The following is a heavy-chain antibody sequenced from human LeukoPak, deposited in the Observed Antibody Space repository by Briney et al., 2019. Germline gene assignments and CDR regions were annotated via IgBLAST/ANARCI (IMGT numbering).Heavy chain of an antibody. CDR1: GFTFSSYT. D-gene: IGHD3-10*01. J-gene: IGHJ4*02. V-gene: IGHV3-21*01. CDR3: ARGGVGSGAYFDY. CDR2: ISTYSSHI. Sequence: PGGSLRLSYAASGFTFSSYTMNWVRQAPGKGLEWVSSISTYSSHIYYADSLKGRSTISRDNAKNSLYLQLNSLRAEDTAVFYCARGGVGSGAYFDYWGQGTLVTVSS.